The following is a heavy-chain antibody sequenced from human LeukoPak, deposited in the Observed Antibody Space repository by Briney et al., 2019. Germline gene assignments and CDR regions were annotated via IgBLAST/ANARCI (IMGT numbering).Heavy chain of an antibody. CDR3: ARAPQEVRGAFDI. V-gene: IGHV4-59*01. CDR1: GGSISSYY. Sequence: PSETLSLTCTVSGGSISSYYWSWIRQPPGKGLEWIGYIYYSGSTNYNPSLKSRVTISVDTSKNQFSLKLSSATAADTVVYYCARAPQEVRGAFDIWGQGTMVTVSS. J-gene: IGHJ3*02. CDR2: IYYSGST. D-gene: IGHD3-10*01.